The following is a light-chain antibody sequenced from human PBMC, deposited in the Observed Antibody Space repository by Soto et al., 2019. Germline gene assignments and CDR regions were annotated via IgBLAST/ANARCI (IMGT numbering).Light chain of an antibody. CDR3: QTWGTGIQV. CDR1: SGHNNYA. CDR2: INSDGSH. J-gene: IGLJ3*02. Sequence: QSVLTQSPSASASLGASVKLTCTLSSGHNNYAIAWHQQQPEKGPRYLMKINSDGSHRKGDGIPDRFSGSGSGAERYLSISSLQSEDEADYYCQTWGTGIQVFGGGTKLTVL. V-gene: IGLV4-69*01.